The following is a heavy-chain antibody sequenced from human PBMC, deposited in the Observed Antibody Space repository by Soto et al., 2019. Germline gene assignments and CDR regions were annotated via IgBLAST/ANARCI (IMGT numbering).Heavy chain of an antibody. J-gene: IGHJ5*02. CDR3: ARDRGPSSGYYPYWFDP. CDR2: IIPIFGTA. Sequence: QVQLVQSGAEVKKPGSSVKVSCKASGGTFSSYAISWVRQAPGQGLEWMGEIIPIFGTANYAQKFQGRLTITADESTSTAYMELSSLRSEDTAVYYCARDRGPSSGYYPYWFDPWGQGTLVTVSS. V-gene: IGHV1-69*12. D-gene: IGHD3-22*01. CDR1: GGTFSSYA.